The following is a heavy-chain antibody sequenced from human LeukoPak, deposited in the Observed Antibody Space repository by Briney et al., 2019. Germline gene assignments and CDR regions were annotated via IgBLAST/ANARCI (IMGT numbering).Heavy chain of an antibody. V-gene: IGHV4-39*01. CDR2: IYYSGST. D-gene: IGHD3-10*01. J-gene: IGHJ4*02. CDR1: GGSISSSSYY. Sequence: SETLSLTCTVSGGSISSSSYYWGWIRQPPGKGLEWIGSIYYSGSTYYNPSLKSRVTISVDTAKNQFSLKLSSVTAADTAVYYCARHVSMVRGVSLIDYWGQGTLVTVSS. CDR3: ARHVSMVRGVSLIDY.